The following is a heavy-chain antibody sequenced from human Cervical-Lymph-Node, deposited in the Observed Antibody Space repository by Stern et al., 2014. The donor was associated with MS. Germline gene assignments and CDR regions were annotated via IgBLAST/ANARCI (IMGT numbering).Heavy chain of an antibody. Sequence: QLVESGPEVKKPGTSVKVSCKASGFTFTSSAVQWVRQARGQRLEWIGWIVVGSGNTNYAQKFQERVTITRDMSTSTAYMELSSLRSEDTAVYYCAADRARSVAARQHYYYYGMDVWGQGTTVTVSS. V-gene: IGHV1-58*01. CDR2: IVVGSGNT. CDR3: AADRARSVAARQHYYYYGMDV. CDR1: GFTFTSSA. D-gene: IGHD6-6*01. J-gene: IGHJ6*02.